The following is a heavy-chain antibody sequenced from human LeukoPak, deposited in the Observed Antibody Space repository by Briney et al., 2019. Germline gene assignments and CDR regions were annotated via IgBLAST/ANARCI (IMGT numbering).Heavy chain of an antibody. D-gene: IGHD3-10*01. CDR1: GDSISSGSYF. CDR3: GRAPYGPLDH. Sequence: SETLSLTCTVSGDSISSGSYFWSWIRQPAGKGLEWIGRISTTGSTNYNPSLKSRISISAVTSKNQFSLSLTSVTAADTAVYYCGRAPYGPLDHWGQGILVTVSS. V-gene: IGHV4-61*02. J-gene: IGHJ4*02. CDR2: ISTTGST.